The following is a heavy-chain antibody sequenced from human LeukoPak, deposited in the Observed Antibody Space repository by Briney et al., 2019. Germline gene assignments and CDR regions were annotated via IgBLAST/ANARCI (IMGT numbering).Heavy chain of an antibody. J-gene: IGHJ4*02. D-gene: IGHD3-9*01. CDR2: INSDGSST. CDR1: GFTFSSYW. CDR3: ARELRYFDWLGDFDY. V-gene: IGHV3-74*01. Sequence: GGSLRLSCAASGFTFSSYWMHWVRQAPGKGLVWVSRINSDGSSTSYADSVKGRFTISRDNAKNSLYLQMNSLRAEDTAVYYCARELRYFDWLGDFDYWGQGTLVTVSS.